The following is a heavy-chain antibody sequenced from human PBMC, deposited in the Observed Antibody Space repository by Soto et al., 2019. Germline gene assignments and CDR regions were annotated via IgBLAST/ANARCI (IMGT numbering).Heavy chain of an antibody. CDR2: ISYDGSNK. Sequence: LRLSCAASGFTFSSYGMHWVRQAPGKGLEWVAVISYDGSNKYYADSVKGRFTISRDNSKNTLYLQMNSLRAEDTAVYYCAKESGYSSSWYVYHYYYYGMDVWGQGTTVTVSS. CDR3: AKESGYSSSWYVYHYYYYGMDV. D-gene: IGHD6-13*01. J-gene: IGHJ6*02. V-gene: IGHV3-30*18. CDR1: GFTFSSYG.